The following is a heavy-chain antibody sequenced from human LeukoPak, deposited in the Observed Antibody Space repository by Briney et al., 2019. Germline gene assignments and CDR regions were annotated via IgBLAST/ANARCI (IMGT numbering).Heavy chain of an antibody. D-gene: IGHD6-13*01. Sequence: GGSLRLSCAASGFTFSGSAMHWFPQAPGKGRIWVAQLESKANSYATAYAASVKGRFTISRGDSKNTAYLQMNSLKTEDTAVYYCTSYSSSFDYYYYYMDVWGKGTTVTVSS. CDR1: GFTFSGSA. CDR2: LESKANSYAT. J-gene: IGHJ6*03. V-gene: IGHV3-73*01. CDR3: TSYSSSFDYYYYYMDV.